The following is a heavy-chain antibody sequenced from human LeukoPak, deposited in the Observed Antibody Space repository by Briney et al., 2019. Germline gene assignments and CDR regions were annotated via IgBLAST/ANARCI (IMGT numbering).Heavy chain of an antibody. CDR1: GFTFSSYA. Sequence: PGGSLRLSCAASGFTFSSYAMSWVRQAPGKGLEWVSAISGSGGSTYYADSVKGRFTISRDNSKNTLYLQMNSLRAEDTAVYYCTKEGCSGGSCYLDYWGQGTLVTVSS. CDR3: TKEGCSGGSCYLDY. J-gene: IGHJ4*02. CDR2: ISGSGGST. V-gene: IGHV3-23*01. D-gene: IGHD2-15*01.